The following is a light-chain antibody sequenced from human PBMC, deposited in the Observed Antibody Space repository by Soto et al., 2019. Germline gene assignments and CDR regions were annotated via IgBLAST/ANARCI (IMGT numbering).Light chain of an antibody. Sequence: EIVLTQSPATLSLSPGERATLSCRASQSVGSFLAWYQQKSGQSPRLLIYDASNRATGIPARFSGSGSGTDVTLTIRSLEPEDFAVYYCQHRSNWLGTFGPGTKVDIK. CDR2: DAS. J-gene: IGKJ3*01. V-gene: IGKV3-11*01. CDR3: QHRSNWLGT. CDR1: QSVGSF.